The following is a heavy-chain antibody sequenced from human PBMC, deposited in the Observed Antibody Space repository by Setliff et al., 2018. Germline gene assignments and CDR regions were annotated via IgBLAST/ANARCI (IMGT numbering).Heavy chain of an antibody. D-gene: IGHD1-26*01. V-gene: IGHV3-21*04. Sequence: PGGSLRLSCAASGFTFSTYTMNWVRQAPGKGLEWVSSICSGSSYIYYADSVKGRFTISRDNAKNTLYLQMNSLRADDTAVYYCSTSVGATTTSYYYMDVWGKGTTVTVSS. CDR2: ICSGSSYI. CDR1: GFTFSTYT. CDR3: STSVGATTTSYYYMDV. J-gene: IGHJ6*03.